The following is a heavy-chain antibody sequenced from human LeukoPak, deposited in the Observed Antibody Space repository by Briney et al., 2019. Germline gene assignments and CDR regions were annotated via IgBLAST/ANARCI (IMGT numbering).Heavy chain of an antibody. CDR2: VSGTGGTT. CDR1: GFTFSSFA. Sequence: GGSLRLSCVASGFTFSSFAMSCVRQAPGKGLEWVSLVSGTGGTTYYADSVKGRFTISRDNSKNTLYLQMNSLRAEDTAVYYCARDRNYGMDVWGQGTTVTVSS. V-gene: IGHV3-23*01. CDR3: ARDRNYGMDV. J-gene: IGHJ6*02.